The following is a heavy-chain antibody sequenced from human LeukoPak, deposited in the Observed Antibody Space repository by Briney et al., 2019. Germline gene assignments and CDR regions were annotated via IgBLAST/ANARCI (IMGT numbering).Heavy chain of an antibody. D-gene: IGHD3-16*02. J-gene: IGHJ6*04. CDR2: ITGDGGTT. CDR1: GFTFADFA. V-gene: IGHV3-43*02. CDR3: VKADLWMSLSPATGQS. Sequence: GGSLRLSCAASGFTFADFAMHWVRQSPGKGLEWVSLITGDGGTTYYADSVKGRFTVSRDNTKNSLYLEMNSLRTDDTALYYCVKADLWMSLSPATGQSWGKGTTVTVSS.